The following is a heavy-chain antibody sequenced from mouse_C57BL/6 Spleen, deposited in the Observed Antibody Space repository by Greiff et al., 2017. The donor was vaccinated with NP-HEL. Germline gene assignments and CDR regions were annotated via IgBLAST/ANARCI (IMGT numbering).Heavy chain of an antibody. J-gene: IGHJ1*03. D-gene: IGHD1-1*01. CDR3: ARGRSYDWDLDV. CDR2: IDPEDGET. Sequence: EVKLMESGAELVKPGASVKLSCTASGFNIKDYYMHWVKQRTEQGLEWIGRIDPEDGETKYAPKFQGKATITADTSSNTAYLQLSSLTSEETADEYGARGRSYDWDLDVWGTGTKGNVSA. CDR1: GFNIKDYY. V-gene: IGHV14-2*01.